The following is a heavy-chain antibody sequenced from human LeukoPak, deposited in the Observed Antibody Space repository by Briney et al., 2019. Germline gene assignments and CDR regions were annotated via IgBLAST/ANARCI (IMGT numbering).Heavy chain of an antibody. CDR1: GGSISSYY. J-gene: IGHJ6*03. CDR2: IYYSGST. D-gene: IGHD3-10*01. Sequence: PSETLSLTCTVSGGSISSYYWSWIRQPPGKGLEWIGYIYYSGSTNYNPSLKSRVTISVDTTKNQFSLKLSSVTAADTAVYYCARGGEGETHYYYYYMDVWGKGTTVTVSS. CDR3: ARGGEGETHYYYYYMDV. V-gene: IGHV4-59*01.